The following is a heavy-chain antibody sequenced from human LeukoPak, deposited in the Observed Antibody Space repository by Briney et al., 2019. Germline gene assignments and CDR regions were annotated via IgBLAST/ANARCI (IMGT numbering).Heavy chain of an antibody. J-gene: IGHJ4*02. D-gene: IGHD1-26*01. CDR1: GFPFNTFT. CDR2: IRSSASNI. CDR3: ASGRGY. Sequence: GGSLRLSCAASGFPFNTFTMNWVRQAPGKGLEWVSSIRSSASNIYYADSVKGRFTISRDNAKNSLYPQMNSLRVEDTAVYYCASGRGYWGQGTLVTVSS. V-gene: IGHV3-21*01.